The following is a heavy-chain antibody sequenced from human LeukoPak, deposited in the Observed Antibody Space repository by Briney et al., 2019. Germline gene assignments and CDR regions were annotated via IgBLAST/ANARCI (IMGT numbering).Heavy chain of an antibody. CDR2: IYYSGST. J-gene: IGHJ4*02. V-gene: IGHV4-31*03. CDR1: GGSISSGGYY. D-gene: IGHD1-26*01. Sequence: SQTLSLTCTVSGGSISSGGYYWSWIRQHPGKGLEWIGYIYYSGSTYYNSSLKSRVTISVDTSKNQFSLKLSSVTAADTAVYYCARDRGGSYYGVFDYWGQGTLVTVSS. CDR3: ARDRGGSYYGVFDY.